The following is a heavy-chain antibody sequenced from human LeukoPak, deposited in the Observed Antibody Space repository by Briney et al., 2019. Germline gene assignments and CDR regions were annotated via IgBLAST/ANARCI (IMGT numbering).Heavy chain of an antibody. CDR2: MSYDGSNK. V-gene: IGHV3-30*04. J-gene: IGHJ4*02. CDR1: GFTFSNYA. CDR3: AKDPDCTSGVCYTFFDY. D-gene: IGHD2-8*01. Sequence: PGGSLRLSCVASGFTFSNYAMHWVRQAPGKGLEWVTIMSYDGSNKYYANSVKGRFTISRDNSKNTLYLQMNSLRAEDTAVYYCAKDPDCTSGVCYTFFDYWGQGTLVTVSS.